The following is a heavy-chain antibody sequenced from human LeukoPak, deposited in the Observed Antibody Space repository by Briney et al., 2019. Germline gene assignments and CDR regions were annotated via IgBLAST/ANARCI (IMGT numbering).Heavy chain of an antibody. D-gene: IGHD2-15*01. CDR1: GFTFGGYA. J-gene: IGHJ6*02. Sequence: GGSLRLSCTASGFTFGGYAMTWVRQAPGKGLEWVSSISGGSEDSYYADSVKGRFTISRDNSKNTLYLQMNSLRAEDTAVYYCAKDLMTTRFVVAGALHYYGMDVWGQGTTVTVSS. CDR2: ISGGSEDS. CDR3: AKDLMTTRFVVAGALHYYGMDV. V-gene: IGHV3-23*01.